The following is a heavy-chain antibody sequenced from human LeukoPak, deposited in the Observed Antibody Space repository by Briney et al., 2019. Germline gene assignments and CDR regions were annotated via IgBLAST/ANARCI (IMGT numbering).Heavy chain of an antibody. V-gene: IGHV4-59*01. CDR1: GGSISSYY. D-gene: IGHD2-15*01. CDR3: ARDSSTLAATSYGMDV. Sequence: SETLSLTCTVSGGSISSYYWSWIRQPPGKGLEWIGYIYYSGSTNYNPSLKSRVTISVDTSKNQFSLKLRSVTAADTAVYYCARDSSTLAATSYGMDVWGQGTTVTVSS. CDR2: IYYSGST. J-gene: IGHJ6*02.